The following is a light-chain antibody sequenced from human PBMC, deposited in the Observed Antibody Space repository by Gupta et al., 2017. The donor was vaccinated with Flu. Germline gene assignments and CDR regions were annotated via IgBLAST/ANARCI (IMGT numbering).Light chain of an antibody. CDR1: QRISSY. CDR2: AAS. CDR3: QQSNSTPRT. Sequence: DIQMTQSPSSLSASVGDRVTITCRASQRISSYLNWYQQKPGKAPKLLIYAASRVQSGVPSRFSGSGSGTDFTLTISRRQPEDFATYYCQQSNSTPRTFGQGTKLEI. V-gene: IGKV1-39*01. J-gene: IGKJ2*02.